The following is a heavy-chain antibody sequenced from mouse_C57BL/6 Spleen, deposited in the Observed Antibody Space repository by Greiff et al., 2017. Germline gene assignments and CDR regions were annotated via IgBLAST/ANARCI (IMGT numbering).Heavy chain of an antibody. Sequence: EVKLMESGGGLVKPGGSLKLPCAASGFTFSDYGMHWVRQAPEKGLEWVAYISSGSSTIYYADTVKGRFTISRDNAKNTLFLQMTSVRSADTDMYYCARGYFDYWGQGTTLTVSS. J-gene: IGHJ2*01. CDR3: ARGYFDY. CDR1: GFTFSDYG. V-gene: IGHV5-17*01. CDR2: ISSGSSTI.